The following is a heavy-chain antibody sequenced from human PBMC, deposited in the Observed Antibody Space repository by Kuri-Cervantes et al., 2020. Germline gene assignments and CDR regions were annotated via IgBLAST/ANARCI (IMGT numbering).Heavy chain of an antibody. V-gene: IGHV1-69*02. CDR1: GGTFSSYT. D-gene: IGHD2-15*01. J-gene: IGHJ6*02. CDR3: ARSSRGGFGMYYYYGMDV. CDR2: IIPILGIA. Sequence: SVKVSCKASGGTFSSYTISWVRQAPGQGLEWMGRIIPILGIANYAQKFQGRVTITADKSTSTAYMELSSLRSEDTAVYYCARSSRGGFGMYYYYGMDVWGQGTTVTVSS.